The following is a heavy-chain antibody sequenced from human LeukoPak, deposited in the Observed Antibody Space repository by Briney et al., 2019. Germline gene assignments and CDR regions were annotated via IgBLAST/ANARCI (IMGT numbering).Heavy chain of an antibody. D-gene: IGHD3-10*01. V-gene: IGHV3-30*04. J-gene: IGHJ4*02. Sequence: GGFLRLSCAASGFTFSSYAMHWVRQAPGKGLEWVAVISYDGSNKYYADSVKGRFTISRDNSKNTLYLQMNSLRAEDTAVYYCASLVRGVIIPDYLGQGTLVTVSS. CDR2: ISYDGSNK. CDR1: GFTFSSYA. CDR3: ASLVRGVIIPDY.